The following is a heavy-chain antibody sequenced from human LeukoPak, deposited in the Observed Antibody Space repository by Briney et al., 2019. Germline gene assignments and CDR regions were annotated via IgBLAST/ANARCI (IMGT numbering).Heavy chain of an antibody. Sequence: TSGGSLRLSCAASGFTFSDYYMSWIRQAPGKGLEWVSYISSSGSTIYYADSVKGRFTISRDNAKNSLYLQMNSLRAEDTAVYYCASGLAATSFDYWGQGTLVTVSP. J-gene: IGHJ4*02. CDR1: GFTFSDYY. V-gene: IGHV3-11*01. CDR2: ISSSGSTI. D-gene: IGHD6-13*01. CDR3: ASGLAATSFDY.